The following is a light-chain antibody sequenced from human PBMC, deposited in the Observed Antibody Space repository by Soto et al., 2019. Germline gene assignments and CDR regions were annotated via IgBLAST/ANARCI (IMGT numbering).Light chain of an antibody. Sequence: IVLTQSPATLSVSPGERATLSCRASQSVSSLLGWYQQKPRQAPRLLIYDTSTRATGIPARFSGSGSGTDFTLTISSLQSEDFAIYYCQQYNIWPYTFGQGTKLEIK. CDR2: DTS. V-gene: IGKV3-15*01. J-gene: IGKJ2*01. CDR3: QQYNIWPYT. CDR1: QSVSSL.